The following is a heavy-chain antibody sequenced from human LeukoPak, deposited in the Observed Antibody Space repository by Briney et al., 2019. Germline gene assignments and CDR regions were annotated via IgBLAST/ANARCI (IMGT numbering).Heavy chain of an antibody. Sequence: ASVKVSCKASGYIFTSYDINWVRQAPGQGLEWMGWMNPNSGNTGYAQKFQGRVTITRNTSISTAYMELSSLRSEDTAVYYCARGPRSHTNWFDPWGQGTLVTVSS. V-gene: IGHV1-8*03. CDR3: ARGPRSHTNWFDP. CDR2: MNPNSGNT. J-gene: IGHJ5*02. CDR1: GYIFTSYD.